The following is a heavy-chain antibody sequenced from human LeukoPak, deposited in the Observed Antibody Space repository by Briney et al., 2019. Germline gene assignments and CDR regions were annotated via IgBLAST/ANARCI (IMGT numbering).Heavy chain of an antibody. CDR1: GGSISSSSYY. CDR2: IYSSGNT. D-gene: IGHD2-15*01. Sequence: SETLSLTCTVSGGSISSSSYYWGWIRQPAGKGLEWIGRIYSSGNTDYNPSLKSRVTMSVDTSMRQISLQLSSVSAADTAVYYCARDSPYIVVVLGSPHMYMDVWGKGTTVTVSS. V-gene: IGHV4-61*02. J-gene: IGHJ6*03. CDR3: ARDSPYIVVVLGSPHMYMDV.